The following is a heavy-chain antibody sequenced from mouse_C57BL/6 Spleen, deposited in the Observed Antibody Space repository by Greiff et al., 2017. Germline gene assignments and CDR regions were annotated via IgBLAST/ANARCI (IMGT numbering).Heavy chain of an antibody. J-gene: IGHJ4*01. V-gene: IGHV1-9*01. CDR2: ILTGSGSP. Sequence: QVKLQQSGAELMKPGASVKLSCKAPGYTFTGYWIEWVKQRPGHGLEWIGEILTGSGSPNANEKFKSKATVTAETSTITAYMQLSILTTEDSAIYYCARSDYWGQGTSVTVSS. CDR1: GYTFTGYW. CDR3: ARSDY.